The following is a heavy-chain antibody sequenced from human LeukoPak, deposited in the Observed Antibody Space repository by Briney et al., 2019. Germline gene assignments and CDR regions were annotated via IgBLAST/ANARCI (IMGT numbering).Heavy chain of an antibody. CDR3: ARVSDLYSSSLFGDLPS. J-gene: IGHJ4*02. CDR1: GYTFTGYY. V-gene: IGHV1-2*02. CDR2: INPNSGGT. Sequence: GASVKVSCKASGYTFTGYYMHWVRQAPGQGLEWMGWINPNSGGTNYAQKFQGRVTMTRDTSISTAYMELSRLRSDDTAVYYCARVSDLYSSSLFGDLPSWGQGTLVTVSS. D-gene: IGHD6-13*01.